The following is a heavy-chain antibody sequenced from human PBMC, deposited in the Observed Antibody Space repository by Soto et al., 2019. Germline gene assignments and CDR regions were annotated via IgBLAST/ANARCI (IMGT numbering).Heavy chain of an antibody. CDR1: GGSISSGDYY. Sequence: QVQLQESGPGLVKPSQTLSLTCTVSGGSISSGDYYWSWIRQPPGKGLEWIGYIYYSGSTYYNPSLKSRVTISVDTSKNQFSLKLSSVTAADTAVYYCARTFNSRGTVTLFDPWGQGTLVTVSS. V-gene: IGHV4-30-4*01. D-gene: IGHD4-17*01. CDR3: ARTFNSRGTVTLFDP. J-gene: IGHJ5*02. CDR2: IYYSGST.